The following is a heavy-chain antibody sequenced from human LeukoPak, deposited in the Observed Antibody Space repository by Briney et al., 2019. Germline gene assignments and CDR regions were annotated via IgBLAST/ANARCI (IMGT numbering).Heavy chain of an antibody. CDR1: GLTFSSYD. CDR2: ISGSGDTT. D-gene: IGHD4-17*01. V-gene: IGHV3-23*01. J-gene: IGHJ3*02. Sequence: GGSLRLSCAAPGLTFSSYDMTWVRQAPGKGLEWVSSISGSGDTTYYADSVRGRFTISRDNSKNTLFLQIHFLRVDDTAVYYCAKGLSAVTSRPDDTFDIWGQGTMVIVSS. CDR3: AKGLSAVTSRPDDTFDI.